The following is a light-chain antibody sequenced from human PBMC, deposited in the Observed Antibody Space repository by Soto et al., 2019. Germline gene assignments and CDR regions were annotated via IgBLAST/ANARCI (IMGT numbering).Light chain of an antibody. CDR1: QNINSY. V-gene: IGKV1-39*01. CDR2: AAS. J-gene: IGKJ2*01. CDR3: QQTFNTPHT. Sequence: DVQLPQSPSSLSASVGARVTITCRASQNINSYLNWYQQRQGTAPKFLIYAASSLQSGVPSRFSGSESGTDFTLIISGLQPEDSGFYFCQQTFNTPHTFGQGTKLEI.